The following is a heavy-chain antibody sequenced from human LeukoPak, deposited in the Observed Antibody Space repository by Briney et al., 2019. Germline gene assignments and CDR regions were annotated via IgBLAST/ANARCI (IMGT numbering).Heavy chain of an antibody. CDR1: GGSISSYY. J-gene: IGHJ3*02. V-gene: IGHV4-59*08. CDR2: IYYSGST. D-gene: IGHD6-19*01. Sequence: SETLSLTCTVSGGSISSYYWSWIRQPPGKGLEWIGYIYYSGSTNYNPSLKSRVTISVDTSKNQFSLKLSSVTAADTAVYYCARHSVGPTIAVAGTGAFDIWGQGTMVTVSS. CDR3: ARHSVGPTIAVAGTGAFDI.